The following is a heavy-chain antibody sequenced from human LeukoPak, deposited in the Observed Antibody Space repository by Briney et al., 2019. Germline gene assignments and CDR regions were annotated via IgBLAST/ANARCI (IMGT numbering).Heavy chain of an antibody. Sequence: HPGGSLRLSCAASGFTFSTYGMTCVRQAPGKGLEWVSATSPTGGGTYYADSVKGRFTISRDNSKNMLYLQMSSLRAEDTAVYYCAKRSDYGGDWNYFDSWGQGTLATVSS. D-gene: IGHD4-23*01. J-gene: IGHJ4*02. CDR3: AKRSDYGGDWNYFDS. CDR1: GFTFSTYG. CDR2: TSPTGGGT. V-gene: IGHV3-23*01.